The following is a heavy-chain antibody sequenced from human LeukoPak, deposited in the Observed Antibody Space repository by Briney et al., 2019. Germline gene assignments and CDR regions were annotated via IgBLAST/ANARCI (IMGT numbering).Heavy chain of an antibody. D-gene: IGHD3-22*01. CDR1: GFTFSSYA. CDR2: ISGSGGST. V-gene: IGHV3-23*01. Sequence: GGSLRLSCAASGFTFSSYAMSWVRQAPGKGLEWVSAISGSGGSTYYADSVKGRFTISRDNSKNTLYLQMNSLRAEDTAVYYCAKVTLYYDSSGSKRYYFDYWGQGTLVTVSS. CDR3: AKVTLYYDSSGSKRYYFDY. J-gene: IGHJ4*02.